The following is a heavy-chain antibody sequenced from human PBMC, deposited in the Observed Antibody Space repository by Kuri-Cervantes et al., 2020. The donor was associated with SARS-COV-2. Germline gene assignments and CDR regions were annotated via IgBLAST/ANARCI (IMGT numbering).Heavy chain of an antibody. Sequence: GESMKFSCAASGFTFSSYAMSWVRQAPGKGLEWVALIWYHGRNENYADSVKGRFTISRDNSKNTLYLQMNSLRPEDTAVYYCARRGAFDNSAPNTFDIWGQGTVVTVSS. CDR1: GFTFSSYA. V-gene: IGHV3-33*08. J-gene: IGHJ3*02. D-gene: IGHD4/OR15-4a*01. CDR3: ARRGAFDNSAPNTFDI. CDR2: IWYHGRNE.